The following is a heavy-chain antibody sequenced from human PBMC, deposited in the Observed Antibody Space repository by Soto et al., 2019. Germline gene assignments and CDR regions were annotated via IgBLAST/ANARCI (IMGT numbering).Heavy chain of an antibody. CDR3: ARDEAAAAGPYNWFDP. CDR2: IYYSGST. J-gene: IGHJ5*02. D-gene: IGHD6-13*01. Sequence: QVQLQESGPGLVKPSETLSLTCTVSGCSFSSGSYYWSWIRQPPGKGLEWIGYIYYSGSTNYNPYHKSRVTIAVDTSKNQVSLKLSSVTAADTAVYYCARDEAAAAGPYNWFDPWGQGTLVTVSS. V-gene: IGHV4-61*01. CDR1: GCSFSSGSYY.